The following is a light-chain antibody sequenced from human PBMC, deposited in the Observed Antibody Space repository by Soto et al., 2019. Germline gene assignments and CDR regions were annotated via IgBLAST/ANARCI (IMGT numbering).Light chain of an antibody. J-gene: IGLJ1*01. Sequence: QSVLTQPASVSGSPGQSITISCTGNNSDIGGYNFVSWYQHHPGKAPKLMIYDVSNRPSGVSGRFSGSKSGNTASLTISGLQPEDEADYYCSSYTRSSTTAFGTGTKVTVL. CDR3: SSYTRSSTTA. V-gene: IGLV2-14*03. CDR2: DVS. CDR1: NSDIGGYNF.